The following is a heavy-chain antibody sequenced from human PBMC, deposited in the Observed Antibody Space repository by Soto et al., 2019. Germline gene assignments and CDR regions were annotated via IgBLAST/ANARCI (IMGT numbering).Heavy chain of an antibody. V-gene: IGHV3-11*04. CDR1: GFSFKDYY. J-gene: IGHJ4*02. Sequence: GGSLRLSCAASGFSFKDYYMTWMRQTPEKGLEWISTITSSGGNAYYAASVKGRVTISRDNAENSVYLQMNSLRAEDTGVYYCARRPENFWSGYPEAFEFWGPGTLVTVSS. D-gene: IGHD3-3*01. CDR2: ITSSGGNA. CDR3: ARRPENFWSGYPEAFEF.